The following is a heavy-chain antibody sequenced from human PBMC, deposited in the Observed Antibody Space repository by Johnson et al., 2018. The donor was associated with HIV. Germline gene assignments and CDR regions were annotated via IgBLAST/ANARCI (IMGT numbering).Heavy chain of an antibody. J-gene: IGHJ3*02. CDR1: GFTFSSYA. V-gene: IGHV3-23*04. CDR3: AKDLEHILTYGFDI. CDR2: ISGSGGST. Sequence: VQLVESGGGVVQPGRSLRLYCAASGFTFSSYAMHWVRQAPGKGLEWVSAISGSGGSTYYADSVKGRFTISRDNSKNTLYLQMNSLRAEDTAVYYGAKDLEHILTYGFDIWGQGTMVTVSS. D-gene: IGHD2-21*01.